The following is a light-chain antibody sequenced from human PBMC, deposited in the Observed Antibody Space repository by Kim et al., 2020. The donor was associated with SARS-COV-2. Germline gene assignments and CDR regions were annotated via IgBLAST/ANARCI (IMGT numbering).Light chain of an antibody. CDR3: QQYYNWPPVT. J-gene: IGKJ4*01. CDR2: GAS. CDR1: QSISNK. V-gene: IGKV3-15*01. Sequence: EIVMTQSPATLSVSPGERVTLSCRASQSISNKLAWYQRKPGQAPRLLMYGASTRATGIPARFRGSGSGTEFTLDISSLQSEDFALYYCQQYYNWPPVTFGGGTKVDIK.